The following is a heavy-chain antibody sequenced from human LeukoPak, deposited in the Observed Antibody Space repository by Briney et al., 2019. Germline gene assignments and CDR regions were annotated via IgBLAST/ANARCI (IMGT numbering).Heavy chain of an antibody. CDR1: GFTFSTYA. Sequence: PGGSLRLSCAASGFTFSTYAMTWVRQAPGKGLEWVSSISGSGAGKFYAAPVKGRLTTSRDNSKNTLFVQMNNLRAEDTAVYYCAKAAYGDYAGAFDIWGQGTMVIVSS. CDR2: ISGSGAGK. D-gene: IGHD4-17*01. CDR3: AKAAYGDYAGAFDI. J-gene: IGHJ3*02. V-gene: IGHV3-23*01.